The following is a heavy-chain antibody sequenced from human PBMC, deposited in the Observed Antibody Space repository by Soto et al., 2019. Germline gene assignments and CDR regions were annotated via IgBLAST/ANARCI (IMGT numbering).Heavy chain of an antibody. CDR3: AKDREFRGVIIFLDYYYGMDV. Sequence: SLRRSWAASGCAFSSSSMHWVRQPPGKGLEWVAVISYDGSNKYYANSGKGLFTISRDNSKNTLYLQMNSLRAEDTAVYYCAKDREFRGVIIFLDYYYGMDVWGQGTTVTVSS. CDR2: ISYDGSNK. D-gene: IGHD3-10*01. CDR1: GCAFSSSS. J-gene: IGHJ6*02. V-gene: IGHV3-30*18.